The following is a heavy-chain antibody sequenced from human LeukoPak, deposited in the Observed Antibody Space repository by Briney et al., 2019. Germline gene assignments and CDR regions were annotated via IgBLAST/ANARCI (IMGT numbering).Heavy chain of an antibody. CDR1: GFTFSSYA. D-gene: IGHD1-1*01. CDR3: AKDTPTTGYHLDS. V-gene: IGHV3-64*01. Sequence: GGSLRLSCAASGFTFSSYAMHWVRQAPGKGLEYVSAISSNGASTYYAISVKGRFTISRDNSENTLYLQINSLRVEDTAVYYCAKDTPTTGYHLDSWGQGTLVTVSS. J-gene: IGHJ4*02. CDR2: ISSNGAST.